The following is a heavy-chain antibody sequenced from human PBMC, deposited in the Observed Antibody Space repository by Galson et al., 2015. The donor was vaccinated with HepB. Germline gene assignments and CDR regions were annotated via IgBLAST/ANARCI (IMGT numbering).Heavy chain of an antibody. Sequence: SVKVSCKASGYTFTSYYMHWVRQAPGQGLEWMGIINPSGGSTSYAQKLQGRVTMTRDTSTSTVYMELSSLRSEDTAVYYCARDKADSSGYYVGGDYWGQGTLVTVSS. CDR2: INPSGGST. V-gene: IGHV1-46*04. D-gene: IGHD3-22*01. CDR1: GYTFTSYY. CDR3: ARDKADSSGYYVGGDY. J-gene: IGHJ4*02.